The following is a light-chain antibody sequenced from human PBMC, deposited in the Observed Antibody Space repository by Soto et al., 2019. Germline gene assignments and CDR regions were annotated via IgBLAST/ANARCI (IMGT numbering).Light chain of an antibody. Sequence: SYELSQPLSVSVALGQTVRITCGGNNTGSKNVHWYQQKPGQAPVLVIYRDANRSSGIPERFSGSNSGNTATLTISRAQAGDEGDYYCQIWDSSIVFGGGTKLTVL. CDR3: QIWDSSIV. V-gene: IGLV3-9*01. CDR2: RDA. J-gene: IGLJ2*01. CDR1: NTGSKN.